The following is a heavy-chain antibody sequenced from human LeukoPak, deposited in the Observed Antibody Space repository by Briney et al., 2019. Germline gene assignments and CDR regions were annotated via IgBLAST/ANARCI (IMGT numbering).Heavy chain of an antibody. J-gene: IGHJ3*02. Sequence: GGSLRLSCAASGFTFSNAWMSWVRQAPGKGLEWVANIKQDGSEKYYVDSVKGRFTISRDNAKNSLYLQMNSLRAEDTAVYYCAREPYSSGFAFDIWGQGTMVTVSS. D-gene: IGHD6-19*01. CDR1: GFTFSNAW. CDR2: IKQDGSEK. CDR3: AREPYSSGFAFDI. V-gene: IGHV3-7*01.